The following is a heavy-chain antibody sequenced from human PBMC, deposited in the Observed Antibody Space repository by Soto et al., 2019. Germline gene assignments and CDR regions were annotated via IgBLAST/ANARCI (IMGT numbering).Heavy chain of an antibody. CDR2: IYYSGST. Sequence: XETLSLTCTVSGGSISSSSYYWGWIRQPPGKGLEWIGSIYYSGSTYYNPSLKSRVTISVDTSKNQFSLKLSSVTAADTAVYYCARKTAGHWGQGTLVTVSS. CDR3: ARKTAGH. CDR1: GGSISSSSYY. J-gene: IGHJ4*02. V-gene: IGHV4-39*01.